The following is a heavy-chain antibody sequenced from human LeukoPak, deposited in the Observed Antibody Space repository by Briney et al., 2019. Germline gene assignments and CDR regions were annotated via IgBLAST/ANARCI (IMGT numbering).Heavy chain of an antibody. CDR3: AKTTGDNAFDM. V-gene: IGHV3-30*02. CDR2: IRYDRTNK. Sequence: GGSLRLSCAASGFTFSSYGMHWVLQAPGKGLEWLAFIRYDRTNKYYGDSVKGRFTISRDNSKNTLYLQMNSLRAEDTAIYSCAKTTGDNAFDMWGQGTMVTVSS. CDR1: GFTFSSYG. J-gene: IGHJ3*02. D-gene: IGHD7-27*01.